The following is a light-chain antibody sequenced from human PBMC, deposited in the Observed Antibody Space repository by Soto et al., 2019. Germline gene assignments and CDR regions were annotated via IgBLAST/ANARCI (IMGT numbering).Light chain of an antibody. V-gene: IGLV2-14*01. Sequence: QSALTQPASVSGSPGQSITISCTGTSSDVGGYNYVSWYQQHPGKAPKLMIYEVSDRPSGVSNRFSGYKSGNTASLTISGLQAEEEAHYYCSSCTSSIVVFGGGTKHTVL. CDR1: SSDVGGYNY. CDR3: SSCTSSIVV. CDR2: EVS. J-gene: IGLJ2*01.